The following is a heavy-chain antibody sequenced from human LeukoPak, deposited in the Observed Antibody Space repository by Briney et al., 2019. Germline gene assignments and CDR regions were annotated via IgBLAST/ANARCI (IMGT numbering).Heavy chain of an antibody. J-gene: IGHJ5*02. V-gene: IGHV3-23*01. CDR1: GFTFSSYG. D-gene: IGHD3-10*01. Sequence: GGSLRLSCAASGFTFSSYGMSWVCEAPGKGLEWGSGICGSGGGTNYADSVKGRFTISRHNSKNTLYLQMSSLRAEDTAVYYCAKAGGYGSGSYLTWFDPWGQGTLVTVSS. CDR3: AKAGGYGSGSYLTWFDP. CDR2: ICGSGGGT.